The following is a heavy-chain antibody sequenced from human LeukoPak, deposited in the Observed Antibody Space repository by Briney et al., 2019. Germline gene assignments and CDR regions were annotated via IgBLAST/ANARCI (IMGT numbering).Heavy chain of an antibody. CDR1: GFTFSIYA. Sequence: GGSLRLSCAASGFTFSIYAVSWVRQAPGKGLEWVSAISGSGGTTYYADSVKGRFTISRDNSKNTLYLQMNSLRAEDTAVYYCANLHGLDYWGQGTLVTVSS. V-gene: IGHV3-23*01. J-gene: IGHJ4*02. CDR2: ISGSGGTT. CDR3: ANLHGLDY.